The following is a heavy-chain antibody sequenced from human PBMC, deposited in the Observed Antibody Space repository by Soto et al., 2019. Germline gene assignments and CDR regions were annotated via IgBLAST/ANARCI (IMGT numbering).Heavy chain of an antibody. V-gene: IGHV4-39*01. CDR1: GGSISSSSYY. CDR3: ARIRGVVPAAVDFYYYYGMDV. Sequence: SETLSLTCTVSGGSISSSSYYWGWIRQPPGKGLEWIGSIYYSGSTYYNPSLKSRVTISVDTSKNQFSLKLSSVTAADTAVYYCARIRGVVPAAVDFYYYYGMDVWGQETTVTVSS. CDR2: IYYSGST. J-gene: IGHJ6*02. D-gene: IGHD2-2*01.